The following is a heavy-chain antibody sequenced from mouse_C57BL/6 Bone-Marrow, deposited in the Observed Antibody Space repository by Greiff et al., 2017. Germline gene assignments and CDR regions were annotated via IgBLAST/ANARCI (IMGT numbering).Heavy chain of an antibody. CDR3: ARVTARALYYFDD. D-gene: IGHD3-2*01. V-gene: IGHV1-26*01. J-gene: IGHJ2*01. Sequence: VQLKQSGPELVKPGASVKISCKASGYTFTDYYMNWVKQSHGKSLEWIGDINPNNGGTSYNQKFKGKATLTVDQSSSTAYMGLRSLTSEDSAVXYCARVTARALYYFDDWGQSTTLTVSA. CDR2: INPNNGGT. CDR1: GYTFTDYY.